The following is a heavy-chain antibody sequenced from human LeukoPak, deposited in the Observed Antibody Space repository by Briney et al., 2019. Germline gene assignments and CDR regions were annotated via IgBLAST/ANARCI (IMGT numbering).Heavy chain of an antibody. Sequence: SQTLSLTCTVSGGSISSGGYYWSWIRQHPGKGLEWIGYIYYSGSTYHNPSLKSRVTISVDTSKNQFSLKLSSVTAADTAVYYCASLRYGSGSYYSWGHRTLVTVSS. J-gene: IGHJ4*01. CDR3: ASLRYGSGSYYS. D-gene: IGHD3-10*01. CDR2: IYYSGST. CDR1: GGSISSGGYY. V-gene: IGHV4-31*03.